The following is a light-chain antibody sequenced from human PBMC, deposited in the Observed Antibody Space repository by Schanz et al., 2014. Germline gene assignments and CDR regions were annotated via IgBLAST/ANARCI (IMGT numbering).Light chain of an antibody. V-gene: IGLV4-60*02. CDR2: LEGSGSY. Sequence: QPVLTQSSSASASLGSSVKLTCTLSSGRSNYIIAWHQQQPGKAPRYLMKLEGSGSYNRGSGVPDRFSGSSSGADRYVTISNLQFEDEADYYCQTWGPWVFGGGTKLTVL. J-gene: IGLJ3*02. CDR1: SGRSNYI. CDR3: QTWGPWV.